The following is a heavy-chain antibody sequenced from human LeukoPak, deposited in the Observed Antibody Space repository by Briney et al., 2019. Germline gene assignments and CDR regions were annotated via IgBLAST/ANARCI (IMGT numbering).Heavy chain of an antibody. J-gene: IGHJ3*02. D-gene: IGHD3/OR15-3a*01. Sequence: TSETLSLTCTVSGGSVSSGSYYWSWIRQPPGKGLEWIGYIYYSGSTNYNPSLKSRVTISVDTSKNQFSLKLSSVTAADTAVYYCARVDRSWDAFDIWGQGTMVTVSS. CDR3: ARVDRSWDAFDI. V-gene: IGHV4-61*01. CDR1: GGSVSSGSYY. CDR2: IYYSGST.